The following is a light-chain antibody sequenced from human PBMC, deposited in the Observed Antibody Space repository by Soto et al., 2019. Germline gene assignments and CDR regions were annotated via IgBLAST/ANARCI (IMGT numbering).Light chain of an antibody. Sequence: QSLLTQPPSASGTPGQRVTISCSGSRSNIGSGAVNWYQQLPGTAPKLLIYSNNQRPSGVPDRFSGSKSGTSASLAISGLQSEDETDYYSAAWDGSLNGWVFGGGTKLTVL. CDR3: AAWDGSLNGWV. J-gene: IGLJ3*02. CDR1: RSNIGSGA. CDR2: SNN. V-gene: IGLV1-44*01.